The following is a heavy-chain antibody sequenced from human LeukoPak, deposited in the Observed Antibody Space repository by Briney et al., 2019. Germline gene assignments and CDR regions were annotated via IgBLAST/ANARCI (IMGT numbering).Heavy chain of an antibody. CDR3: ARAHPGVIYQWLVRTFDY. J-gene: IGHJ4*02. CDR1: GFTFSSYA. V-gene: IGHV3-30-3*01. D-gene: IGHD6-19*01. Sequence: GGSLRLSCAASGFTFSSYAMHWVRQAPGKGLEWVAVISYDGSNKYYADSVKGRFTISRDNSKNTLYLQMNSLSAEDTAVYYCARAHPGVIYQWLVRTFDYWGQGTLVTVSS. CDR2: ISYDGSNK.